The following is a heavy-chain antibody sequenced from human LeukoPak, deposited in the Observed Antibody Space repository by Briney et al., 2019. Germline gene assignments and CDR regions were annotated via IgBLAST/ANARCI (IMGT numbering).Heavy chain of an antibody. CDR1: GGSISTYY. D-gene: IGHD6-13*01. CDR2: IYSSGST. Sequence: SETLSLTCTVSGGSISTYYWSWIRQPAGKGLEWIGRIYSSGSTNYNPSLESRVTMSVETSKNQFSLNLTSVTAADTAVYYCARDGIAAAGRFFDYWGQGTLVTASS. V-gene: IGHV4-4*07. CDR3: ARDGIAAAGRFFDY. J-gene: IGHJ4*02.